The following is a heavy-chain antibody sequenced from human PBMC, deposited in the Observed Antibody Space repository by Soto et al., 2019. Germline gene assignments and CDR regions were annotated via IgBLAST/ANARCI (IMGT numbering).Heavy chain of an antibody. Sequence: QVQLVQSGAEVKKPGSSVKVSCKASGGTFSSYAISWVRQAPGQGREWMGGIIPIFGTANYAQKFQGRVTSTEDESTSTADMGLSSLRSEDTAVYYGARGGGYFSSTSCGTCYYYYGMDAWGQGTTVTVSS. D-gene: IGHD2-2*01. V-gene: IGHV1-69*01. J-gene: IGHJ6*02. CDR3: ARGGGYFSSTSCGTCYYYYGMDA. CDR1: GGTFSSYA. CDR2: IIPIFGTA.